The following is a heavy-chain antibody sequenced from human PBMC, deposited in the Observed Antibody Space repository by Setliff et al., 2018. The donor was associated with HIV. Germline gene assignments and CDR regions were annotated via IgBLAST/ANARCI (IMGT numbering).Heavy chain of an antibody. CDR3: AREHSTTWPYFDF. Sequence: SVKVSCKASGFTFNHYALSWVRQAPGQRPEWMGGTNPQSDIANYAQRFQGRVTITADHSTTTTYMELTSLRADDTAVYFCAREHSTTWPYFDFWGQGTLVTVSS. D-gene: IGHD6-13*01. J-gene: IGHJ4*02. CDR1: GFTFNHYA. V-gene: IGHV1-69*10. CDR2: TNPQSDIA.